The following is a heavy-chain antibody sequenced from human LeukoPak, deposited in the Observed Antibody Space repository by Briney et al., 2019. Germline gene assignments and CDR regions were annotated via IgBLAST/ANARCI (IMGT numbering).Heavy chain of an antibody. CDR1: GGSISSYY. CDR3: ARQRVRLRSNDAFDI. D-gene: IGHD3-10*02. CDR2: IYYSRSA. V-gene: IGHV4-59*01. Sequence: QTSETLSLTCTVSGGSISSYYWTWIRQSPGKGLEWIGYIYYSRSANYSPSLKSRVTISVDMSKNQFSLRLTSVTAADTAVYYCARQRVRLRSNDAFDIWGKGTTVTVSS. J-gene: IGHJ3*02.